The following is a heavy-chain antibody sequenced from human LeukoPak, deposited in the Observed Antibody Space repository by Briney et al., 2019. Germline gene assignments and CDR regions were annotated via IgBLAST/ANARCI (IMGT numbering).Heavy chain of an antibody. Sequence: GGSLRLSCEASGFTQSTYWMNWVRQVPGKGLDWVANINPDGSGKRYVDSVKGRFTIARDNADNSLSLQMNSLRAEDTAVYYCASWGAGGNSWGQGTLVTVSS. D-gene: IGHD3-16*01. J-gene: IGHJ4*02. CDR1: GFTQSTYW. V-gene: IGHV3-7*01. CDR2: INPDGSGK. CDR3: ASWGAGGNS.